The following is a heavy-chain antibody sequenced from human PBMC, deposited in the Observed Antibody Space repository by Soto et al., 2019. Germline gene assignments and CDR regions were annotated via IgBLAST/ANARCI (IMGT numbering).Heavy chain of an antibody. J-gene: IGHJ6*02. V-gene: IGHV4-59*01. CDR2: IYNSGSP. CDR1: GDSISGYY. Sequence: SETLSLTCTVSGDSISGYYWSWVRQPPGKGLEWIGYIYNSGSPAYNPSLESRFTISVDTSGNQLFLKLSSVTAADSAVYYCARDHWRQSDGNSWHYYGLDVWGQGTTVTVSS. D-gene: IGHD1-1*01. CDR3: ARDHWRQSDGNSWHYYGLDV.